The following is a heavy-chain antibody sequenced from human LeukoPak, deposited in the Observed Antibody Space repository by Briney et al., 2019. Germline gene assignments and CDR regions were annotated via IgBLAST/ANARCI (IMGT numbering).Heavy chain of an antibody. J-gene: IGHJ4*02. Sequence: GGSLRHSCAASGFTFDDYAMHWVRQAPGKGLEWVSLISWDGGSTYYADSVKGRFTISRDNSKNSLYLQMNSLRAEDTALYYCAKDRRQWLVTGGLGYWGQGTLVTVSS. CDR3: AKDRRQWLVTGGLGY. CDR2: ISWDGGST. CDR1: GFTFDDYA. V-gene: IGHV3-43D*03. D-gene: IGHD6-19*01.